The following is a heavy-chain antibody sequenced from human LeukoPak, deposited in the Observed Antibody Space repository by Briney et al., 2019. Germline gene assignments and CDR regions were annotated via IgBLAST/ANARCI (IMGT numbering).Heavy chain of an antibody. CDR2: INTDGSST. Sequence: GGSLRLSCAASGFTFSSYWMQWVRQAPGKGLVWVSRINTDGSSTTCADSVKGRIAISRDNAKDTVSLQMNSLRVEDTAVYYCARVGGSYSIDYWGQGTLATVSS. V-gene: IGHV3-74*01. CDR3: ARVGGSYSIDY. D-gene: IGHD1-26*01. CDR1: GFTFSSYW. J-gene: IGHJ4*02.